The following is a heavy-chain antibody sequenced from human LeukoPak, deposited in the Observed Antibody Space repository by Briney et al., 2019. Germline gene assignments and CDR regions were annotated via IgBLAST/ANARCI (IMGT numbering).Heavy chain of an antibody. V-gene: IGHV1-46*01. CDR1: GYTFTGYY. Sequence: ASVKVSCKASGYTFTGYYMHWVRQAPGQGLEWMGVINPSGGSTSYAQKFQGRVTMTRDTSTTTVYMELSSLRSEDTAVYYCAREGDTVMARRYFDYWGQGTLVTVSS. CDR3: AREGDTVMARRYFDY. D-gene: IGHD5-18*01. CDR2: INPSGGST. J-gene: IGHJ4*02.